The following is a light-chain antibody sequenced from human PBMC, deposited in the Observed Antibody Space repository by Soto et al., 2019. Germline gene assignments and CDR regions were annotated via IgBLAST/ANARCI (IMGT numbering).Light chain of an antibody. CDR1: SSDVGGYNY. CDR2: DVS. CDR3: CSFAGINNYV. Sequence: QSVLTQPRSVSDSPGQSVTISCTGTSSDVGGYNYVSWYQQHPGKAPKVMIYDVSKRPSGVPDRFSGSKTGNTASLTVSGLQAEDEAEYYCCSFAGINNYVFGPGTKLTVL. V-gene: IGLV2-11*01. J-gene: IGLJ1*01.